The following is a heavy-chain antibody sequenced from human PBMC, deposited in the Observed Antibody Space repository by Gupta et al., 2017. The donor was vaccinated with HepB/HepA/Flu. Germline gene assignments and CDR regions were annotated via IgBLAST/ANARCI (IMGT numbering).Heavy chain of an antibody. CDR3: VRDLVVRFGDLPQKRFDP. D-gene: IGHD3-3*01. Sequence: QVSLVESGAEVTTPGASLNVSCTTSGFKFTSYGFLWVRRPPGQGLEWMGWISGSKGNTNYAQKFQGRVTMTTDTSTSTAYMDLRSLRSDDPAVYYCVRDLVVRFGDLPQKRFDPWGQGTLVTVSS. J-gene: IGHJ5*02. CDR1: GFKFTSYG. V-gene: IGHV1-18*01. CDR2: ISGSKGNT.